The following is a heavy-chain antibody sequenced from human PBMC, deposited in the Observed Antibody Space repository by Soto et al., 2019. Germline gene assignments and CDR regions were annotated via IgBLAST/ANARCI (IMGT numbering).Heavy chain of an antibody. J-gene: IGHJ4*02. Sequence: QVQLQQWGAGLLKPSETLSLTCAVYGGSFSGYYWSWIRQPPGKGLEWIGEINHSGSTNYNPSLKSSXXVXVXXSKHQFSLKLSSVTAADTAVYYCARVAMATADLDYWGQGTLVTVSS. CDR2: INHSGST. V-gene: IGHV4-34*01. CDR3: ARVAMATADLDY. CDR1: GGSFSGYY. D-gene: IGHD5-12*01.